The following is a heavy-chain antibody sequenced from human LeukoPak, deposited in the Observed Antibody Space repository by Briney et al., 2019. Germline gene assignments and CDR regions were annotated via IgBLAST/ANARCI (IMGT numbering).Heavy chain of an antibody. CDR1: VFTFDNYA. J-gene: IGHJ4*02. CDR2: LSWNSGAL. V-gene: IGHV3-9*01. CDR3: TKAESSTFYYGYFDS. Sequence: PGRALRLSCEASVFTFDNYAMHWVRQAPRKGLEWVSGLSWNSGALGYADSVRGRFTISRDNAKNSLYLQMNSLTAEDTALYYCTKAESSTFYYGYFDSWGQGTLVTVSS. D-gene: IGHD2-2*01.